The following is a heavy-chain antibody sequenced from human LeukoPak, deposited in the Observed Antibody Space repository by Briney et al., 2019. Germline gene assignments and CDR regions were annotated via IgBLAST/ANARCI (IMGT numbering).Heavy chain of an antibody. CDR2: TYYSGST. J-gene: IGHJ5*02. D-gene: IGHD6-19*01. CDR3: ASLSHSGWYNWFDP. Sequence: SQTLSLTCAVSGGSISSGGYSWSWIRQPPGKGLEWIGYTYYSGSTYYNPSLKSRVTISVDTSKNQFSLKLSSVTAADTAVYYCASLSHSGWYNWFDPWGQGTLVTVSS. CDR1: GGSISSGGYS. V-gene: IGHV4-30-4*07.